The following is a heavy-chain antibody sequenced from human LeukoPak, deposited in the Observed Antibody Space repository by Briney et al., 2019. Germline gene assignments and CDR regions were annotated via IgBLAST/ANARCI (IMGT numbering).Heavy chain of an antibody. CDR1: GLTFSSAA. V-gene: IGHV3-23*01. J-gene: IGHJ4*03. CDR3: AKDLWECELLPYYFDH. CDR2: ISRSGERT. D-gene: IGHD1-26*01. Sequence: PGGSLMQCCAAHGLTFSSAAMKSARQAPGRGLGCVSTISRSGERTYYADCVKGRFTNSRDNSKNTLYLQMNTLNAEDTGFYFWAKDLWECELLPYYFDHWGQGTLVTVSS.